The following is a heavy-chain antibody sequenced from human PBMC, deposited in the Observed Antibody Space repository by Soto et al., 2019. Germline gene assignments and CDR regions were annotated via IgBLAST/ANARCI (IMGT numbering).Heavy chain of an antibody. J-gene: IGHJ3*02. Sequence: EVQLLESGGNLVQPGGSLRLSCADSGLISNRYAMTWVRQAPGKGLEWVSGISASGGSTYYADSVKGRFTISRDKSNSTMYLQMDRLRAEDTALYYWAIPAGRFWEWLPFDSFDIWGQGTMVTVS. V-gene: IGHV3-23*01. CDR1: GLISNRYA. CDR3: AIPAGRFWEWLPFDSFDI. CDR2: ISASGGST. D-gene: IGHD3-3*01.